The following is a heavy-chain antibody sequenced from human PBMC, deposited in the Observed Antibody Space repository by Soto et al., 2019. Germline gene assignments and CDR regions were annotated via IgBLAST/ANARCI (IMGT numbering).Heavy chain of an antibody. CDR2: ISYDGSDK. V-gene: IGHV3-30*03. CDR3: ARGVYIYGFAYHFDY. CDR1: GFTFSSYG. J-gene: IGHJ4*02. Sequence: PGGSLRLSCAASGFTFSSYGMHWVRQAPSKGLEWVSRISYDGSDKYYADSVKGRFTISRDNSKNTLYLQMSSLRAEDTAVYYCARGVYIYGFAYHFDYWGQRTLVTVSS. D-gene: IGHD5-18*01.